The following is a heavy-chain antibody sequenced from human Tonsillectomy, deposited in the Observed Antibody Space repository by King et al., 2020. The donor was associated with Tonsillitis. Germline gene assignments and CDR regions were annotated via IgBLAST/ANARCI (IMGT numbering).Heavy chain of an antibody. Sequence: VQLVESGGGLVQPGGSLRLSCAASGFTFSSFAMTWVRQAPGKGLEWVSSISDSAGGTYYADSVNGRFTLSRDHSQNTLYLQVNGLRAEDTAVYYCAKLLRSGYHLYYMDVWGKGTTVTVSS. CDR1: GFTFSSFA. J-gene: IGHJ6*03. CDR3: AKLLRSGYHLYYMDV. V-gene: IGHV3-23*04. CDR2: ISDSAGGT. D-gene: IGHD3-3*01.